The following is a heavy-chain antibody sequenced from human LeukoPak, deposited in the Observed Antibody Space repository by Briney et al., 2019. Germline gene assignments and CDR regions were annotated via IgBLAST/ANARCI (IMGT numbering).Heavy chain of an antibody. CDR2: INSAGSNT. CDR1: GFTFSSYW. V-gene: IGHV3-74*01. CDR3: AKDDERQLVRRTPDV. Sequence: PGGSLRLSCAASGFTFSSYWMHWVRQAPGKGLVWVSRINSAGSNTNYADSVKGRFTISRDNAKNTLYLQMNSLRAEDTAVYYCAKDDERQLVRRTPDVWGKGTTVTVSS. D-gene: IGHD6-13*01. J-gene: IGHJ6*04.